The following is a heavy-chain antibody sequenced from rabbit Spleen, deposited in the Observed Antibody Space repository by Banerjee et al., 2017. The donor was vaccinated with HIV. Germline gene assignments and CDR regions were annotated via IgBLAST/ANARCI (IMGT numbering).Heavy chain of an antibody. Sequence: QSLEESGGGLVKPGAYLTLTCKASGFSFNSGYDMCWVRQAPGKGLEWIACVYAGSSGFTYSASWAKGRFTIFKTSSTTVTLQMTSLTDADTATYFCARDTGSGHYIDAYFDLWGPGTLVTVS. CDR3: ARDTGSGHYIDAYFDL. D-gene: IGHD1-1*01. CDR1: GFSFNSGYD. J-gene: IGHJ4*01. V-gene: IGHV1S40*01. CDR2: VYAGSSGFT.